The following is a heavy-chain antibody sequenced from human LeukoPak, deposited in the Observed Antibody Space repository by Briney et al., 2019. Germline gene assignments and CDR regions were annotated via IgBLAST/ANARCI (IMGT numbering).Heavy chain of an antibody. CDR3: ARDRSYYKYLEY. CDR2: IKEDGSEI. Sequence: PGGSLRLSYAASGFTFSGSWRSWVRQAPGKGLEWVANIKEDGSEIYYVDSVKGRFTISRDNAKNSLYLQMRSLRGEDTAVYFCARDRSYYKYLEYWGQGTQVTVSS. J-gene: IGHJ4*02. CDR1: GFTFSGSW. D-gene: IGHD3-10*01. V-gene: IGHV3-7*04.